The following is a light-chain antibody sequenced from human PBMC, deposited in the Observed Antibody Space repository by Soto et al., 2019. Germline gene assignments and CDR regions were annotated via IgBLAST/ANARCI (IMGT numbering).Light chain of an antibody. Sequence: QAVLTQPPSASGTPGQRVTMSCSGSSSNIGSNYVYWYQQLPGTAPKLLIYRNTQRPSGVPDRFSGSKSGTSASLAISGLRSDDEADYYCAAWDDSLSGVVFGGGTKLTVL. V-gene: IGLV1-47*01. CDR2: RNT. CDR1: SSNIGSNY. J-gene: IGLJ2*01. CDR3: AAWDDSLSGVV.